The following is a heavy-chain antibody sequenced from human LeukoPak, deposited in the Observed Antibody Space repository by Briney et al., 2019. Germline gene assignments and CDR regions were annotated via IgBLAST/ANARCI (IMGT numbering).Heavy chain of an antibody. J-gene: IGHJ5*02. CDR3: AKSRVLRYFDWSS. V-gene: IGHV3-23*01. CDR2: ISGSGGST. D-gene: IGHD3-9*01. Sequence: PGGSLRLSCAASGFTFSSYAMSWVRQAPGKGLEWVSSISGSGGSTYYADSVKGRFTISRDNSKNTLYLQMNSLRAEDTALYYCAKSRVLRYFDWSSWGQGALVTVSS. CDR1: GFTFSSYA.